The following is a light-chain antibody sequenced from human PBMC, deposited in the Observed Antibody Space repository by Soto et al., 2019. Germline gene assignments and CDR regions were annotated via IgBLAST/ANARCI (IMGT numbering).Light chain of an antibody. J-gene: IGKJ1*01. CDR1: QSVLYSSNNKNY. CDR3: QQYYSTLRT. V-gene: IGKV4-1*01. CDR2: WVS. Sequence: DIVMTQSPDSLAVSLGERATINCKSSQSVLYSSNNKNYLAWYQQKPGQPSKLLIYWVSTRESGVPDRFSGSGSGTDFTLTISSLQAEDVAVYYCQQYYSTLRTFGQGTKVDIK.